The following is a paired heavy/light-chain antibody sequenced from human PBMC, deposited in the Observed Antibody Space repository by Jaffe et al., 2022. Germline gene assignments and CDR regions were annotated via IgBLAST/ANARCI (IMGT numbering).Light chain of an antibody. CDR2: GAS. CDR3: QQYGSSPWT. J-gene: IGKJ1*01. Sequence: EIVLTQSPGTLSLSPGERATLSCRASHSISSSFFAWYQQNPGQAPRLLMYGASSRATGIPDRFSGSGSETDFTLTISRLEPEDFAVYYCQQYGSSPWTFGQGTKVEIK. V-gene: IGKV3-20*01. CDR1: HSISSSF.
Heavy chain of an antibody. D-gene: IGHD2-15*01. V-gene: IGHV4-59*01. CDR2: IYNFASP. J-gene: IGHJ6*03. CDR1: GASITSYY. Sequence: QVQLQESGPGLVKPSETLSLTCTVSGASITSYYWSWIRQPPGKGLEWIGYIYNFASPNYNPSLRSRVTISIDTSKSQFSLKVNSVTAADTAVYYCARARGSYYMDVWGKGTTVTVSS. CDR3: ARARGSYYMDV.